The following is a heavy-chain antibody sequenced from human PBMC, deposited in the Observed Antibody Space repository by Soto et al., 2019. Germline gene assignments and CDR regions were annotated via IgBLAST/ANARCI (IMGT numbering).Heavy chain of an antibody. CDR2: INSDGSST. Sequence: GGSLRLSCAASGFTFSSYWMHWVRQAPGKGLVWVSRINSDGSSTSYADSVKGRLTISRDNAKNTLYLQMNSLRAEDTAVYYCARVNSGSYYYYYYYGMDVWRQGTTVTVSS. CDR3: ARVNSGSYYYYYYYGMDV. D-gene: IGHD1-26*01. J-gene: IGHJ6*02. CDR1: GFTFSSYW. V-gene: IGHV3-74*01.